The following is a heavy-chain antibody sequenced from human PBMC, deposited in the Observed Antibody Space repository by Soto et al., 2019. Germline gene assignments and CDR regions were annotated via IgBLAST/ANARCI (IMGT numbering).Heavy chain of an antibody. CDR3: ARGGYYDSSGYYYPNWFDP. J-gene: IGHJ5*02. CDR1: GYTFTSYG. Sequence: GASVKVSCKASGYTFTSYGISWVRQAPGQGLELMGWISAYNGNTNYAQKLQGRVTMTTDTSTSTAYMELRSLRSDDTAVYYCARGGYYDSSGYYYPNWFDPWGQGTLVTVYS. CDR2: ISAYNGNT. V-gene: IGHV1-18*01. D-gene: IGHD3-22*01.